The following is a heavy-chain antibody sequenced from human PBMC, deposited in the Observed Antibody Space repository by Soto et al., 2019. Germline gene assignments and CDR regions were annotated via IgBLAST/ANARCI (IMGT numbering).Heavy chain of an antibody. D-gene: IGHD5-18*01. CDR3: VKGKESGYRGAFDS. CDR2: VSGSGSSP. CDR1: GFNFGSYA. J-gene: IGHJ4*02. Sequence: EEQLLESGGGLVQPGGSLRLSCAATGFNFGSYAMGWVRQATGKGLEWVSGVSGSGSSPYYADSVKGRLTISKDKSKTTLYLDLKNLRSEDTAVYFCVKGKESGYRGAFDSWGQGTMVTVSS. V-gene: IGHV3-23*01.